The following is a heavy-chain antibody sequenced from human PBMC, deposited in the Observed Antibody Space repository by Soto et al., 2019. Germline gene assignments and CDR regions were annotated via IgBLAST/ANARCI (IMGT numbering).Heavy chain of an antibody. V-gene: IGHV3-23*01. CDR2: IGGRGNSA. J-gene: IGHJ3*01. CDR1: GFIFTNYA. D-gene: IGHD5-12*01. Sequence: GGSLRLACAASGFIFTNYAMNWVRQAPGKGLEWVSVIGGRGNSAYYADSVQGRFTISRDNSKNTLSLQMSSLTADDTAIYYCVREGRGSFDFWGRGTMVTVSS. CDR3: VREGRGSFDF.